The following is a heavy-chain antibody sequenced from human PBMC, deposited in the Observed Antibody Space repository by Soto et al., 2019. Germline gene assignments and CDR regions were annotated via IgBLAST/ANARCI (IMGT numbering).Heavy chain of an antibody. Sequence: QVQLVQSGAEVEEPGGSVKVSCKASGFTFTSYGISWVRQAPGQRLEWVGWISAYNGNTNYAQKLQGRVTMTTDTSTSTAYMELRSLRSDDTAVYYCARENGGYDYYYYYYMDVWGKGTTVTVSS. CDR3: ARENGGYDYYYYYYMDV. V-gene: IGHV1-18*01. J-gene: IGHJ6*03. CDR2: ISAYNGNT. D-gene: IGHD1-26*01. CDR1: GFTFTSYG.